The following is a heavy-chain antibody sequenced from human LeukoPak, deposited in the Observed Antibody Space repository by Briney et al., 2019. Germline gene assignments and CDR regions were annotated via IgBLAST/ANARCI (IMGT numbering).Heavy chain of an antibody. CDR1: GYSFTSYW. Sequence: GESLKISCKGSGYSFTSYWIGWVRQMPGKGLEWMGIIYPVDSDTRYSPSFQGQVTISADKSISTAYLQWSSLKASDTAMYCCARISLGAASLESFDIWGQGTMVTVSS. CDR2: IYPVDSDT. J-gene: IGHJ3*02. V-gene: IGHV5-51*01. D-gene: IGHD1-26*01. CDR3: ARISLGAASLESFDI.